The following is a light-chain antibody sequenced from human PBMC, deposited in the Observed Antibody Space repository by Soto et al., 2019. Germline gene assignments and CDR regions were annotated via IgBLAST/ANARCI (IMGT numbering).Light chain of an antibody. CDR2: GSD. V-gene: IGLV1-51*02. J-gene: IGLJ3*02. CDR3: GTWDSSLSAAV. Sequence: QSVLTQPPSVSAAPGQMFTISCSGSRSNIGNNHVSWYRQLPGTAPKLLIYGSDKRPSGIPDRFSGSRSGTSATLGIAGLQTGDEADYYCGTWDSSLSAAVFGGWTKLTVL. CDR1: RSNIGNNH.